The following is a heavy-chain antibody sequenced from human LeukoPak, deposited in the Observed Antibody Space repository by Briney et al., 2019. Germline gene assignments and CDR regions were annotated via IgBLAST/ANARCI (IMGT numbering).Heavy chain of an antibody. CDR1: GGSISSSNW. D-gene: IGHD3-9*01. CDR3: ARGNYDILTGYFPGDY. J-gene: IGHJ4*02. CDR2: IYHSGST. V-gene: IGHV4-4*02. Sequence: PSETLSLTCAVSGGSISSSNWWSWVRQPPGKGLEWIGEIYHSGSTNYNPSLKSRVTISVDKSKNQFSLKLSSVTAADTAVYYCARGNYDILTGYFPGDYWGQGTLVTVSS.